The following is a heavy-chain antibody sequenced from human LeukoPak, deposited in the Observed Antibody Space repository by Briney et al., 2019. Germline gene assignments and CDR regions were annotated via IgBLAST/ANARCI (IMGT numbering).Heavy chain of an antibody. CDR3: AKGNRFVDIAAAGHCFDY. D-gene: IGHD6-13*01. CDR2: ISWNSGSI. V-gene: IGHV3-9*01. CDR1: GFTFDDYA. J-gene: IGHJ4*02. Sequence: GGSLRLSCAASGFTFDDYAMHWVRQAPGKGLEWVSGISWNSGSIGYADSVKGRFTISRDNAKNSLYLQMNSLRAEDTALYYCAKGNRFVDIAAAGHCFDYWGQGTLVTVSS.